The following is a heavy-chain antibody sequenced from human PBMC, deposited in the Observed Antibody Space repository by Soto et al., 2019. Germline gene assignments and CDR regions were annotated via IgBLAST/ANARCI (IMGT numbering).Heavy chain of an antibody. D-gene: IGHD2-15*01. J-gene: IGHJ4*02. CDR3: ARRYGGTFDY. Sequence: QVQLQESGPGLVKPSETLSLTCTVSGGSISSYYWSWIRQPPGKGLEWIGYIYYSGSTNHNPSLKSAVTVSVDPSKTQLSRKLSSVTAADTDVDYCARRYGGTFDYWGQGTLGTVSS. CDR2: IYYSGST. CDR1: GGSISSYY. V-gene: IGHV4-59*08.